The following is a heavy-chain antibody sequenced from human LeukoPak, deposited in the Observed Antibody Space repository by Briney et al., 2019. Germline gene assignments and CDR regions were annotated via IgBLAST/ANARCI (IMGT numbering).Heavy chain of an antibody. Sequence: GASVKVSCKASGYTFTGYYMHWVRPAPGQGLEWMGWINPNSGGTNYAQKFQGRVTMTRDTPISTAYMELSRVTSDDTAVYYCARVGVRGVLIADFDYWGQGTLVTVSS. CDR3: ARVGVRGVLIADFDY. CDR2: INPNSGGT. V-gene: IGHV1-2*02. CDR1: GYTFTGYY. J-gene: IGHJ4*02. D-gene: IGHD3-10*02.